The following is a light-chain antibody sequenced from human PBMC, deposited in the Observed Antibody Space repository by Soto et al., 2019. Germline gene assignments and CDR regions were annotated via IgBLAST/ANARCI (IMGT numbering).Light chain of an antibody. V-gene: IGKV1-5*03. CDR2: KAS. CDR1: ESISNW. Sequence: DIQMTQSPSTLSASVGDRVTITCRATESISNWLAWYQQKPGKAPKLLIYKASSLESGVPSRFSGSGSGTEFTLTITGLQPDDFATYYCQPYNSGYTFGQGTKVDIK. J-gene: IGKJ2*01. CDR3: QPYNSGYT.